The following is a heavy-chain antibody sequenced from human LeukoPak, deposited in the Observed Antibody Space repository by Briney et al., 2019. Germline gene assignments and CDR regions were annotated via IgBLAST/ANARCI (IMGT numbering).Heavy chain of an antibody. V-gene: IGHV3-21*01. Sequence: GGSLRPSCAASGFTFSSYNMNWVRQAPGKGLEWVSYISSSSSYIYYADSVKGRFTISRDNAKKSLYLQMNSLRAEDTAVYYCAREGFGYSQYYFDYWGQGTLLTVSS. J-gene: IGHJ4*02. CDR1: GFTFSSYN. D-gene: IGHD3-22*01. CDR3: AREGFGYSQYYFDY. CDR2: ISSSSSYI.